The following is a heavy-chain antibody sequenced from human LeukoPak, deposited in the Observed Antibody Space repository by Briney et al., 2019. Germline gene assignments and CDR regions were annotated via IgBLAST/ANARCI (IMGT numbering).Heavy chain of an antibody. D-gene: IGHD3-22*01. Sequence: ASVKVSCKASGYTFTSYGISWVRQAPGQGLEWMGWISAYNGNTNYAQKLQGRDTMTTDTSTSTAYMELRSLRSDDTAVYYCARSKADSSGYYRYFDYWGQGTLVTVSS. J-gene: IGHJ4*02. CDR3: ARSKADSSGYYRYFDY. V-gene: IGHV1-18*01. CDR1: GYTFTSYG. CDR2: ISAYNGNT.